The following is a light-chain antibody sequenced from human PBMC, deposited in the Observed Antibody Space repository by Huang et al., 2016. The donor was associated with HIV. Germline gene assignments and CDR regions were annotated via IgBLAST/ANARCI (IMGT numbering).Light chain of an antibody. CDR1: QSIADN. V-gene: IGKV3-15*01. J-gene: IGKJ1*01. Sequence: EIVMTQSPATLAVSPGERATLSCRASQSIADNVAWYKQRTGQAPRLLIYGASNRATGVPGRFSGSGFGTEFTLTISSLQSEDFAVYYCQQHNNWPPWTFGQGTKVEIQ. CDR2: GAS. CDR3: QQHNNWPPWT.